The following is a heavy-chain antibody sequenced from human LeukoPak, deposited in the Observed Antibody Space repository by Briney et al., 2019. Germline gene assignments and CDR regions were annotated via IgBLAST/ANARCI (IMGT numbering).Heavy chain of an antibody. Sequence: GGSLRVSCAASGFTFSSYAMSWVRQARGKGLEWVSVISGSGGSTYYADSVKGRFTISRDNSKNTLYLQMNSLRAEDTAVYYCAKDIVVVPAAHDAFDIWGQGTMVTVSS. CDR3: AKDIVVVPAAHDAFDI. CDR1: GFTFSSYA. V-gene: IGHV3-23*01. D-gene: IGHD2-2*01. J-gene: IGHJ3*02. CDR2: ISGSGGST.